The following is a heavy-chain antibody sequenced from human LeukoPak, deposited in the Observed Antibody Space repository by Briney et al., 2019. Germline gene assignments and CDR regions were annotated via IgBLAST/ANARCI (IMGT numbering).Heavy chain of an antibody. V-gene: IGHV3-21*01. CDR1: GFTFSSFT. J-gene: IGHJ4*02. CDR3: ARDRLPSDQDDFDY. Sequence: GGSLRLSCAASGFTFSSFTMNWVRQAPGKGLEWVSSISSSSSYIYSADSVKVRFTISRDNSKNTLYLQMNSLRPEDTAMYHCARDRLPSDQDDFDYWGQGILVTVSS. CDR2: ISSSSSYI. D-gene: IGHD3-3*01.